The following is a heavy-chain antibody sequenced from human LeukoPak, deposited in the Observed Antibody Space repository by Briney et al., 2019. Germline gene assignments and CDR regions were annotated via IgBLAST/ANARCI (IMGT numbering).Heavy chain of an antibody. CDR2: IYYSGST. CDR1: GGSISGYY. Sequence: SETLSLTCTVSGGSISGYYWSWIRQPPGEGLEWIGYIYYSGSTNYNPSLESRVTISVDTSKNQFSLKLSSVTAADTAVYYCARDEGGYYYGSGSSTRAFDIWGQGTMVTVSS. D-gene: IGHD3-10*01. J-gene: IGHJ3*02. V-gene: IGHV4-59*01. CDR3: ARDEGGYYYGSGSSTRAFDI.